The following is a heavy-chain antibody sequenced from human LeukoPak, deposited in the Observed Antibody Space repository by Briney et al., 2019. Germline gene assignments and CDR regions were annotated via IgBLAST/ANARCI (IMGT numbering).Heavy chain of an antibody. Sequence: ASVKVSCKASGYTFTGYYMHWVRQAPGQGLEWMGWINPNGGGTNYAQKFQGRVTMTRDTSISTAYMELSRLRSDDTAVYYCARGKGGRVAGTGIFDYWGQGTLVTVSS. CDR1: GYTFTGYY. V-gene: IGHV1-2*02. J-gene: IGHJ4*02. CDR3: ARGKGGRVAGTGIFDY. CDR2: INPNGGGT. D-gene: IGHD6-19*01.